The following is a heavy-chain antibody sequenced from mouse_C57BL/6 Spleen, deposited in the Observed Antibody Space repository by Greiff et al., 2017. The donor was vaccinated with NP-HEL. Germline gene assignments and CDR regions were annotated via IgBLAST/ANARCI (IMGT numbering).Heavy chain of an antibody. V-gene: IGHV3-6*01. CDR3: ARVDYYGNYFDY. CDR2: ISYDGSN. D-gene: IGHD1-2*01. CDR1: GYSITSGYY. Sequence: VQLQQSGPGLVKPSQSLSLTCSVTGYSITSGYYWNWIRQFPGNKLEWMGYISYDGSNNYNPSLKNRISITRDTSKIQFFLKLNSVTTEDTATYYCARVDYYGNYFDYWGQGTTLTVSS. J-gene: IGHJ2*01.